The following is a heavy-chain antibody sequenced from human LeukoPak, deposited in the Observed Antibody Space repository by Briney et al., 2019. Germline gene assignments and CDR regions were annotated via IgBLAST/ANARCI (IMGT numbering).Heavy chain of an antibody. D-gene: IGHD3-10*01. J-gene: IGHJ4*02. CDR3: ARALLVRGVLY. Sequence: ASVKVSCKASVYTFTSYYMHWVRQAPGQGLEWMGIINPSGGSTSYAQKFQGRVPMPRDTSTSTVYMELSSLRSEDTAVYYCARALLVRGVLYWGQETLVTVSS. V-gene: IGHV1-46*01. CDR2: INPSGGST. CDR1: VYTFTSYY.